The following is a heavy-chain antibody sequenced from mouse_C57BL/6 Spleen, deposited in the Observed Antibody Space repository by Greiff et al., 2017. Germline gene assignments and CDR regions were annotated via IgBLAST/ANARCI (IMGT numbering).Heavy chain of an antibody. J-gene: IGHJ2*01. D-gene: IGHD1-1*01. CDR1: GYTFTSYW. Sequence: VQLQQSGAELVKPGASVKLSCKASGYTFTSYWMHWVKQRPGQGLEWIGMIHPNSGSTNYNEKFKSKATLTVDKSSSTAYMPLSSLTSEDSAVYYCARWPPTVVATDYWGQGTTLTVSS. CDR2: IHPNSGST. CDR3: ARWPPTVVATDY. V-gene: IGHV1-64*01.